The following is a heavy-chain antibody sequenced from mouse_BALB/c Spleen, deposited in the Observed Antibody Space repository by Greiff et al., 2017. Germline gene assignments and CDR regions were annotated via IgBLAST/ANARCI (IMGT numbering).Heavy chain of an antibody. CDR2: ISSGGST. Sequence: DVKLVESGGGLVKPGGSLKLSCAASGFTFSSYAMSWVRQTPEKRLEWVASISSGGSTYYPDSVKGRFTISRDNARNILYLQMSSLRSEDTAMYYCARGGDYERAWFAYWGQGTLVTVSA. J-gene: IGHJ3*01. CDR3: ARGGDYERAWFAY. V-gene: IGHV5-6-5*01. CDR1: GFTFSSYA. D-gene: IGHD2-4*01.